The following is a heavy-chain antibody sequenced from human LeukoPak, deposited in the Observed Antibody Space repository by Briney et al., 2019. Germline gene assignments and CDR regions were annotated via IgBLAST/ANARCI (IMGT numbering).Heavy chain of an antibody. CDR1: GYTFTSYD. CDR2: MNPNSGNT. CDR3: ARYTVPKKDAFDI. D-gene: IGHD4-17*01. J-gene: IGHJ3*02. V-gene: IGHV1-8*01. Sequence: ASVKVSCKASGYTFTSYDINWGRQATGHGLEWRGWMNPNSGNTGYAQKFQGRVTMTRNTSISTAYMELSSLRSEDTAVYYCARYTVPKKDAFDIWGQGTMVTVSS.